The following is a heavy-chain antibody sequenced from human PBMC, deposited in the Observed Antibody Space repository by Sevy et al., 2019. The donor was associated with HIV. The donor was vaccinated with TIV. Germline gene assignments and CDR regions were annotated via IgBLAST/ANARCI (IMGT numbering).Heavy chain of an antibody. J-gene: IGHJ3*02. Sequence: GGSLRLSCAASGFTFSSYAMSWVRQAPGKGLEWVSAISGSGGGTYYANSVKGRFTISRDNSKNTLYLQMNSLRAEDTAVYYCAKDFGPDMERLVVKAGAFDIWGQGTMVTVSS. D-gene: IGHD6-13*01. CDR3: AKDFGPDMERLVVKAGAFDI. V-gene: IGHV3-23*01. CDR2: ISGSGGGT. CDR1: GFTFSSYA.